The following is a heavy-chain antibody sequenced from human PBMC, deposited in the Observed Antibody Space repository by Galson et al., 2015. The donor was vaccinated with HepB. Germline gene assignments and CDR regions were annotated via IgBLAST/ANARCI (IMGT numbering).Heavy chain of an antibody. D-gene: IGHD6-13*01. J-gene: IGHJ2*01. CDR2: IYSGGST. Sequence: SLRLSCAASGFTVSSNYMSWVRQAPGKGLEWVSVIYSGGSTYYADSVKGRFTISRDNSKNTLYLQMNSLRAEDTAVYYCGRFARDSSSWTHWYFDLWGRGTLVTVSS. CDR3: GRFARDSSSWTHWYFDL. V-gene: IGHV3-66*01. CDR1: GFTVSSNY.